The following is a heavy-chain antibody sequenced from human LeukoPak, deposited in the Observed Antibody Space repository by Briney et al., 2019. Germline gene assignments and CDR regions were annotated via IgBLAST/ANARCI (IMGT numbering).Heavy chain of an antibody. Sequence: RGSLRLSCAASGFTFSSYAMHWVRQAPGKGLVWVSRINSDGSSTNYADSVKGRFTISRDNPKNTLYLQMNSLRAEDTAVYYCARVRGESPRWFDPWGQGTLVTVSS. D-gene: IGHD3-10*01. CDR1: GFTFSSYA. J-gene: IGHJ5*02. V-gene: IGHV3-74*01. CDR2: INSDGSST. CDR3: ARVRGESPRWFDP.